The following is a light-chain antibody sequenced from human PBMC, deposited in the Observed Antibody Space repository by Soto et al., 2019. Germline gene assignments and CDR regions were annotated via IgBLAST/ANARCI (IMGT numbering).Light chain of an antibody. Sequence: DIQMTQSPASLSASVGARVSITCRASQDIGHSLAWFQQKPGKAPKSLIYAAATLQSGVPSRFSGSGSGTHFTLTISSLQPEDFATYYCQQYNTDPRTFGQGTKVEIK. V-gene: IGKV1-16*01. CDR1: QDIGHS. CDR3: QQYNTDPRT. CDR2: AAA. J-gene: IGKJ1*01.